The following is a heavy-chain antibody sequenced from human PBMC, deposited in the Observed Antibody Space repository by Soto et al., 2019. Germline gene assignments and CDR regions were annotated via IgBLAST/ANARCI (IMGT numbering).Heavy chain of an antibody. CDR1: GDSVSSGSYY. Sequence: QMQLQESGPGLVKPSETLSLTCTVSGDSVSSGSYYWNWIRQPPGKGLEWIGYIYYSGSTNYNPSLKSRVTISVDTSKKQFSLKLSSVTGADTAVYYCARSAVDEYSGTYAAHFDYWGQGTLVTVSS. CDR3: ARSAVDEYSGTYAAHFDY. J-gene: IGHJ4*02. D-gene: IGHD1-26*01. CDR2: IYYSGST. V-gene: IGHV4-61*01.